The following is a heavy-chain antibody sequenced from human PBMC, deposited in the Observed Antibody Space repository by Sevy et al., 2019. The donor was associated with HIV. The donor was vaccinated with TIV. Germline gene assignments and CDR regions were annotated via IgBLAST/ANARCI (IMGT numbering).Heavy chain of an antibody. D-gene: IGHD6-19*01. CDR3: ARDWSAVAGTPVGWKDY. CDR1: GYTFTGYY. J-gene: IGHJ4*02. V-gene: IGHV1-2*02. CDR2: INPNSGGT. Sequence: ASVKVSCKASGYTFTGYYMHWVRQAPGQGLEWMGWINPNSGGTNYAQKFQGRVTMTRDTSISTAYMELSRLRSDDTAVYYCARDWSAVAGTPVGWKDYWGQGTLVTVSS.